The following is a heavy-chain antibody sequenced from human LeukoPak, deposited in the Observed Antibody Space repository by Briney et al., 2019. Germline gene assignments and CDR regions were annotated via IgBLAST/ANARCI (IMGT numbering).Heavy chain of an antibody. D-gene: IGHD1-1*01. CDR2: ISSSGSTI. CDR3: AREYTTRDD. CDR1: GFTFSSYE. J-gene: IGHJ4*02. Sequence: QPGGSLRLSCPASGFTFSSYEMNWVRQAPGKGMEWVSYISSSGSTIYYVDSVKGRFTISRDNAKNSLYLQMDSLRAEDTAVYYCAREYTTRDDWGQGTLVTVFS. V-gene: IGHV3-48*03.